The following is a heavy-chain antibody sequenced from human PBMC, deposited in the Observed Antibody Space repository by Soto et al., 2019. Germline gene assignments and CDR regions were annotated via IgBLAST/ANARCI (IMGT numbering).Heavy chain of an antibody. CDR1: GGSISSYY. D-gene: IGHD3-3*01. CDR3: AGIDFWSGYYGY. J-gene: IGHJ4*02. CDR2: IYYSGST. V-gene: IGHV4-59*01. Sequence: PSETLSLTCTVSGGSISSYYWSWIRQPPGKGLEWIGYIYYSGSTNYNPSLKSRVTISVDTSKNQFSLKLSSVTAADTAVYYCAGIDFWSGYYGYWGQGTLVTVSS.